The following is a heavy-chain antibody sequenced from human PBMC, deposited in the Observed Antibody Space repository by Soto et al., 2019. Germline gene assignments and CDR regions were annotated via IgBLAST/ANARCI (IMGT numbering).Heavy chain of an antibody. CDR3: ARESTMGLFDY. D-gene: IGHD1-1*01. CDR2: IYYSGST. V-gene: IGHV4-31*03. J-gene: IGHJ4*02. CDR1: GGSISSGGYS. Sequence: QVQLQESGPGLVKPSQTLSLTCTVSGGSISSGGYSWSWIRQHPGKGLEWIGYIYYSGSTYYNPSLKSRVTISVDTSKNQFSLKLSSVTAADTAVYYCARESTMGLFDYWGQGTLVTVSS.